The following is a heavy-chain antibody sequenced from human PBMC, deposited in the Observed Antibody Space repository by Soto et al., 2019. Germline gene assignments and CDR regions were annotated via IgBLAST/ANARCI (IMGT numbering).Heavy chain of an antibody. CDR1: GYTFTSYY. V-gene: IGHV1-46*01. CDR3: ARAYCTNGVCSSYYYYYGMDV. D-gene: IGHD2-8*01. J-gene: IGHJ6*02. Sequence: ASVKVSCKASGYTFTSYYMHWVRQAPGQGLEWMGIINPSGGSISYAQKFQGRVTMTRDTSTSTVYMELSSLRSEDTAVYYCARAYCTNGVCSSYYYYYGMDVWGQGTTVTVSS. CDR2: INPSGGSI.